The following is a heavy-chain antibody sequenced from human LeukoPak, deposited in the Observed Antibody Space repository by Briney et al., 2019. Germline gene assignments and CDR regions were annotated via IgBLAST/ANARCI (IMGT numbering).Heavy chain of an antibody. CDR3: AAGALIQLCPGGDY. CDR2: IKQDGSEK. J-gene: IGHJ4*02. CDR1: GFTFSSYW. V-gene: IGHV3-7*01. Sequence: GGSLRLSCAASGFTFSSYWMSCVRQAPGKGLEGVANIKQDGSEKYYVDSVKGRFTISRDNAKNSLYLQMNSLRAEDTAVYCWAAGALIQLCPGGDYWGQGTLVTVSS. D-gene: IGHD5-18*01.